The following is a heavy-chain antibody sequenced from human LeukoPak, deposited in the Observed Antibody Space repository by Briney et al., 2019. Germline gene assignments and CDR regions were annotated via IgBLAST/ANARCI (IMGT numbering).Heavy chain of an antibody. V-gene: IGHV4-59*11. CDR3: ARVGSWYHGPYYFDY. J-gene: IGHJ4*02. CDR1: GGSISSHY. D-gene: IGHD6-13*01. Sequence: SETLSLTCTVSGGSISSHYWSWIRQPPGKGLEWIGYIYYSGSTNYNPSLKSRVTISVDTSKNQFSLKLSSVTAADTAVYYCARVGSWYHGPYYFDYWGQGTLVTVSS. CDR2: IYYSGST.